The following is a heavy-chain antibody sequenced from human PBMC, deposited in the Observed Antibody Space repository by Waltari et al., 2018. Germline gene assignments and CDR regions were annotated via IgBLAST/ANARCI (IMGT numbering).Heavy chain of an antibody. J-gene: IGHJ6*03. D-gene: IGHD2-15*01. CDR1: GGSISSGDYY. Sequence: QVQLQESGPGLVKPSQTLSLTCTVSGGSISSGDYYWSWIRQPPGKGLEWIGYIYHSGSTYYNPSLKSRVTISVDTSKNQFSLKLSSVTAADTAVYYCARVIVVVVAATPRGYYYYMDVWGKGTTVTVSS. CDR3: ARVIVVVVAATPRGYYYYMDV. V-gene: IGHV4-30-4*08. CDR2: IYHSGST.